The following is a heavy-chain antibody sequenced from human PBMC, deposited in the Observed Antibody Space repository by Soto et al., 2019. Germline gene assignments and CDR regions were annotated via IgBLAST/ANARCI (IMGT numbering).Heavy chain of an antibody. V-gene: IGHV1-69*01. CDR1: GGTFSSYA. Sequence: QVQLVQSGAEVKKPGSSVKVSCKASGGTFSSYAISWVRQAPGQGLEWMGGIIPISGTANYAQKFQGRVTITADESTSTAYMELSSLRSEDTGVYYCARSQGSXXXXEIYYYYYXGMDVWGQGTTVTVSS. J-gene: IGHJ6*02. CDR2: IIPISGTA. CDR3: ARSQGSXXXXEIYYYYYXGMDV. D-gene: IGHD2-2*01.